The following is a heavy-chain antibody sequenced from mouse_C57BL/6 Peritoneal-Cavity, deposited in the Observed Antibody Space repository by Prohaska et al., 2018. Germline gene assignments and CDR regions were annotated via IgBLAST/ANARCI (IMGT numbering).Heavy chain of an antibody. Sequence: QVQLQQPGAELVRPGSSVKPSCKASGYTFTSYWMDWVKQRPGQGLEWIGNIYPSDSETHYNQKFKDKATLTVDKSSSTAYMQLSSLTSEDSAVYYCACNYDAMDYWGQGTSVTVSS. CDR1: GYTFTSYW. V-gene: IGHV1-61*01. CDR3: ACNYDAMDY. CDR2: IYPSDSET. J-gene: IGHJ4*01. D-gene: IGHD2-1*01.